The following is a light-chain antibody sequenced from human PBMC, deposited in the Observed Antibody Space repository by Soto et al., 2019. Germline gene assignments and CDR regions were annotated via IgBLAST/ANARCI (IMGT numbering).Light chain of an antibody. CDR2: KAS. V-gene: IGKV1-5*03. Sequence: DIQMTQSPSTLSGSVGDRVTITCRASQTISSWLAWYQQKPGKAPKLLIYKASTLKSGVPSRFRGSGSGTDFTLTISSLKPDDFATYYCQHYNSYSEAFGQGTKVELK. J-gene: IGKJ1*01. CDR3: QHYNSYSEA. CDR1: QTISSW.